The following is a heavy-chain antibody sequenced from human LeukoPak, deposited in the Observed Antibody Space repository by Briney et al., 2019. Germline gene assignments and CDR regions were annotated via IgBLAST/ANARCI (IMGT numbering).Heavy chain of an antibody. Sequence: SETLSLTCTLSGGSISSYYWSWIRQPAGKGLEWIGRIYTSGSTNYNPSLKSRVTMSVDTSKNQFSLKLSSVTAADTAVYHCARVSGDFWSGYLNWFDPWGQGTLVTVSS. CDR2: IYTSGST. V-gene: IGHV4-4*07. J-gene: IGHJ5*02. D-gene: IGHD3-3*01. CDR1: GGSISSYY. CDR3: ARVSGDFWSGYLNWFDP.